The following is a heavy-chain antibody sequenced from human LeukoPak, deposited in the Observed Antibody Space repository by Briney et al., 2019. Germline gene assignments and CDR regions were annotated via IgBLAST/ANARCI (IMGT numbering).Heavy chain of an antibody. D-gene: IGHD2-2*02. CDR3: ASGGSGYCSSTSCYSRYGMDV. CDR1: GGTFSSYA. Sequence: SSVKVSCKASGGTFSSYAISWVRQAPGQGLEWMGGIIPIFGTASYAQKFQGRVTITADKSTSTAYMELSSLRSEDTAVYYCASGGSGYCSSTSCYSRYGMDVWGKGTTVTVSS. CDR2: IIPIFGTA. V-gene: IGHV1-69*06. J-gene: IGHJ6*04.